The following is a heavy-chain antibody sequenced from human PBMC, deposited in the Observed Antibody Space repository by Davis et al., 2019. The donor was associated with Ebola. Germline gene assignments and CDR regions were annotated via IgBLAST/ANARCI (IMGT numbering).Heavy chain of an antibody. Sequence: GGSLRLSCAASGFDFSIYCMNWVRQAPGKGLEWVAAISDTSMSSYYADSVKGRFTISRDNSKNTLYLQMNSLRAEDTAVYYCARDAGGDYGSAWGQGTLVTVSS. CDR3: ARDAGGDYGSA. V-gene: IGHV3-23*01. J-gene: IGHJ5*02. CDR1: GFDFSIYC. CDR2: ISDTSMSS. D-gene: IGHD4-17*01.